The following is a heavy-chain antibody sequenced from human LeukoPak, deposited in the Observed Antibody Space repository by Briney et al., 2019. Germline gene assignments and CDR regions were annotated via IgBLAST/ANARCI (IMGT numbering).Heavy chain of an antibody. V-gene: IGHV4-30-4*01. CDR1: GGSISSGDSY. Sequence: PSVTLSLTCTVSGGSISSGDSYWRWIRQPPGKGLEWIGYIYYSGSTYYNPSLKSRVTISVDTSKNQFSLKLSSVTAADTAVYYCARLAYCGGDCYSAVDYWGQGTLVTVSS. D-gene: IGHD2-21*02. J-gene: IGHJ4*02. CDR2: IYYSGST. CDR3: ARLAYCGGDCYSAVDY.